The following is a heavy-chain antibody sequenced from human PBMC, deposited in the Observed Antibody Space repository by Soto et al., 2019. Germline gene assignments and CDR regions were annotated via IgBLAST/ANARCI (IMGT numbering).Heavy chain of an antibody. CDR2: ISAYNGNT. V-gene: IGHV1-18*01. Sequence: RXSVKVSCKASGYTFTSYGISWVRQAPGQGLEWMGWISAYNGNTNYAQKLQGRVTMTTDTSTSTAYMELRSLRSDDTAVYYCARDQGSSSGWYYFDYWGQGTLVTVSS. CDR3: ARDQGSSSGWYYFDY. CDR1: GYTFTSYG. J-gene: IGHJ4*02. D-gene: IGHD6-19*01.